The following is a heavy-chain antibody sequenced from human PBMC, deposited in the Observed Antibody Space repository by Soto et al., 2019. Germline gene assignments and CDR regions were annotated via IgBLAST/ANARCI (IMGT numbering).Heavy chain of an antibody. CDR3: AREGPLSGGDYFGMDV. D-gene: IGHD3-10*01. CDR2: INPNSGGT. Sequence: QAQLVQSGAELKKPGASVKVSCRASGYTFTAFYIHWMRQAPGQGLEWLGWINPNSGGTNYAQKFQGRVTVTRDTSVNTACMDLSSLKSDDTAVYYCAREGPLSGGDYFGMDVWGQGTTVTVSS. J-gene: IGHJ6*02. CDR1: GYTFTAFY. V-gene: IGHV1-2*02.